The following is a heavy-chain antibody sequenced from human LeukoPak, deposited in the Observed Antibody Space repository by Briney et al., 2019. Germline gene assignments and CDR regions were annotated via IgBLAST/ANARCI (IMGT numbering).Heavy chain of an antibody. J-gene: IGHJ6*02. CDR1: GFTVSSNY. CDR3: ARDRCGDICFYGLDV. Sequence: PGGSLRLSCAASGFTVSSNYMSWVRQAPGKGLEWVSVIYSGGSTYYADSVKGRFTISRHNSKNTLYLQMNSLRAEDTAVYYCARDRCGDICFYGLDVWGQGTTVSVSS. D-gene: IGHD2-21*01. CDR2: IYSGGST. V-gene: IGHV3-53*04.